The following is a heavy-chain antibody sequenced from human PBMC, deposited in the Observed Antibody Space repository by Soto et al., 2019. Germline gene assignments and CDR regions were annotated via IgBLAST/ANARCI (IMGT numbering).Heavy chain of an antibody. J-gene: IGHJ4*02. CDR2: IYYSGST. V-gene: IGHV4-31*03. CDR3: ARGSPCGGDCYTFFDY. Sequence: SETLSLTCTVSGGSISSGGYYWSWIRQHPGKGLEWIGYIYYSGSTYYNPSLKSRVTISVDTSKNQFSLKLSSVTAADTAVYYCARGSPCGGDCYTFFDYWGQGTLVTVSS. CDR1: GGSISSGGYY. D-gene: IGHD2-21*02.